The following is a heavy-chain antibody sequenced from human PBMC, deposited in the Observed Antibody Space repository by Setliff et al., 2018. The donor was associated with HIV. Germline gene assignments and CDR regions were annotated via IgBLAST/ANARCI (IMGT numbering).Heavy chain of an antibody. J-gene: IGHJ2*01. CDR2: ISHSGIT. CDR3: ARAKYYYDTSAYYGSRDWYFDL. CDR1: GVSTISSSSSYY. V-gene: IGHV4-39*02. D-gene: IGHD3-22*01. Sequence: SETLSLTCIVSGVSTISSSSSYYWGWIRQPPGKGLEWIGYISHSGITYYNPSLKSRVTISVDTSKNHFSLRLSSVTAADTAVYYCARAKYYYDTSAYYGSRDWYFDLWGRGTLVTVSS.